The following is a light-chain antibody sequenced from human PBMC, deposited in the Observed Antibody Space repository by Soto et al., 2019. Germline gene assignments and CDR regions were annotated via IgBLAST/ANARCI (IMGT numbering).Light chain of an antibody. CDR1: QSVSGN. CDR3: QQYNDWPRT. Sequence: EVVMTQSPGILSVSPGERASLSCRASQSVSGNLAWYQQTPGQAPRLLIHGASTRATGIPARFSGSGSGTDFTLTITSLQSEDFAFYYCQQYNDWPRTFGQGTKVDIK. J-gene: IGKJ1*01. CDR2: GAS. V-gene: IGKV3-15*01.